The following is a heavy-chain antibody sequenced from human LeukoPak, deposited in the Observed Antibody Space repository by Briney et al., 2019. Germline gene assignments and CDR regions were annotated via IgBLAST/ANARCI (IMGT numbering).Heavy chain of an antibody. Sequence: SETLSLTCTVSGGSISSSSYYWSWIRQPAGKGLEWIGRIYTSGSTNYNPSLKSRVTISVDTSKNQFSLKLSSVTAADTAVYYCARGNWGSFDYWGQGTLVTVSS. D-gene: IGHD7-27*01. CDR1: GGSISSSSYY. J-gene: IGHJ4*02. V-gene: IGHV4-61*02. CDR2: IYTSGST. CDR3: ARGNWGSFDY.